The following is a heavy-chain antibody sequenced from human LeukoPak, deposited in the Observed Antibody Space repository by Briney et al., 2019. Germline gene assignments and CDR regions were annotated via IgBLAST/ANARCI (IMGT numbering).Heavy chain of an antibody. CDR3: ARSDSFDV. J-gene: IGHJ3*01. Sequence: GGSLRLSCVASEFTFSAYGMSWVRQAPGKGLEWVSVIYSGGYTYYADSVKGRFTISRDNSKNTLYLQMNSLRADDTAVYYCARSDSFDVWGQGTMVTVSS. CDR2: IYSGGYT. V-gene: IGHV3-66*01. CDR1: EFTFSAYG.